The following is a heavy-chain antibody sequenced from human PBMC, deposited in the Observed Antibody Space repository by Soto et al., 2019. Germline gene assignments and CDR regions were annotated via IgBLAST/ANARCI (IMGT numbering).Heavy chain of an antibody. D-gene: IGHD2-2*01. CDR2: IYYSGST. CDR3: ASHQQYCSSTSCYAGLVQAFDI. V-gene: IGHV4-39*01. CDR1: CGSISSSSYY. Sequence: SETLSLTCTVSCGSISSSSYYWGWVRQPPGKGLEWIGSIYYSGSTYYNPSLKSRVTISVDTSKNQFSLKLSSVTAADTAVYYCASHQQYCSSTSCYAGLVQAFDIWGQGTMVTVSS. J-gene: IGHJ3*02.